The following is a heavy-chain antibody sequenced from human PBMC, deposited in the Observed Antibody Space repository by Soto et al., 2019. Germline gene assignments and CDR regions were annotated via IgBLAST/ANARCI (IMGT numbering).Heavy chain of an antibody. D-gene: IGHD3-9*01. V-gene: IGHV3-15*01. CDR2: IKSKFDGETI. J-gene: IGHJ4*01. Sequence: PGGSLRLSCAASGINFSRAWMSWVRQAPGKGLEWVGRIKSKFDGETIDYAAPVKGRFTISRDDSKNIVYLQMNSLNTEDTAVYYCATGLLRYYAYRCHGTLVTVSS. CDR1: GINFSRAW. CDR3: ATGLLRYYAY.